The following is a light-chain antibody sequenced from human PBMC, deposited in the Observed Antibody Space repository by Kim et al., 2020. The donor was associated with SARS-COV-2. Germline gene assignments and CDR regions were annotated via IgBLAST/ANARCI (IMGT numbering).Light chain of an antibody. CDR2: DVS. Sequence: GQSITISCTGTSSDIGGYNYGYWYQQHPGKAPKLMIYDVSNRPSGVSNRFSGSKSGNTASLTISGLKAEDEADYYCSSYTSSSTWVFGGGTKLTVL. CDR1: SSDIGGYNY. J-gene: IGLJ3*02. V-gene: IGLV2-14*03. CDR3: SSYTSSSTWV.